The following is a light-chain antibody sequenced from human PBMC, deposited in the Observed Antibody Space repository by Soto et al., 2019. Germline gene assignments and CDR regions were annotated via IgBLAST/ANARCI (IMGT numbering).Light chain of an antibody. V-gene: IGKV1-5*03. Sequence: DIQMTQSPSTLSASVGDRVTITCRASQSISSWLAWYQQKPGKAPTLLIYKASSLESGVPSRFSGSGSGTELTLTISSLQPDDFATHYCQQYNSYRTFGQGTKLEIK. J-gene: IGKJ1*01. CDR1: QSISSW. CDR3: QQYNSYRT. CDR2: KAS.